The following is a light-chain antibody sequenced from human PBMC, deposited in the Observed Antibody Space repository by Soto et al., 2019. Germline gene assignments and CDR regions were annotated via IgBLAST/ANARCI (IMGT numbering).Light chain of an antibody. Sequence: IVMTQSPATLSVSPGERVTLSCRASQSVKKNLAWYQQKPGQAPRLLIYGASTRATGVPSRFSGSGSGIDFTLTISSLQSEDSALYYCQQYNNWPPLTFGGGTRVEIK. V-gene: IGKV3-15*01. CDR1: QSVKKN. CDR2: GAS. CDR3: QQYNNWPPLT. J-gene: IGKJ4*01.